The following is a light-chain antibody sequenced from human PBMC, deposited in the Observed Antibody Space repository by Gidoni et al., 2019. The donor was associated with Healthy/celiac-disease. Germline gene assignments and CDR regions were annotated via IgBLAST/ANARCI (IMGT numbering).Light chain of an antibody. V-gene: IGKV2-28*01. CDR3: MQALQTPT. CDR2: LGS. CDR1: QSLLHSNGYNY. J-gene: IGKJ3*01. Sequence: VMTQSPLSLPVTPGEPASISCRSSQSLLHSNGYNYLDWYLQKPGQSPQLLIYLGSNRASGVPDRFSGSGSGTDFTLKISRVEAEDVGVYYCMQALQTPTFXPXTKVDIK.